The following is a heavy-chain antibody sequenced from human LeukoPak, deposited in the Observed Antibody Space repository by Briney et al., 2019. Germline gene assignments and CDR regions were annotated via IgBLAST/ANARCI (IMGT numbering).Heavy chain of an antibody. J-gene: IGHJ4*02. V-gene: IGHV4-34*01. Sequence: PSETLSLTCAVYGGSFSGYYWSWIRQPPGKGLEWIGEINHSGSTNYNPSLKSRVTISVDTSKNQFSLKLSSVTAADTAVYYCARGRRITMVRGTNYYFDYWGQGTLVTVSS. CDR2: INHSGST. CDR3: ARGRRITMVRGTNYYFDY. D-gene: IGHD3-10*01. CDR1: GGSFSGYY.